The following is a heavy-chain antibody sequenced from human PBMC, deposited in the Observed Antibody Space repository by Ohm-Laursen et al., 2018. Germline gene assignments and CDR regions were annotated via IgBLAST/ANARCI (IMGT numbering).Heavy chain of an antibody. J-gene: IGHJ3*02. Sequence: GSSVKVSCKASGYTFTAYYMHWVRQAPGQGLEWMGWINPNIGGAKYAQKFQGRVTITADKSTSTAYMELSSLRSEDTAVYYCARAGQRWLPYDAFDIWGQGTMVTVSS. V-gene: IGHV1-2*02. CDR3: ARAGQRWLPYDAFDI. CDR1: GYTFTAYY. D-gene: IGHD5-24*01. CDR2: INPNIGGA.